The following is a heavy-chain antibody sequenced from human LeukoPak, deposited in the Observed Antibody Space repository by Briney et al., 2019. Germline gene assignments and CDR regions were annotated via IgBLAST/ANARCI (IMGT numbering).Heavy chain of an antibody. CDR3: ARHSIPGLSNPFDM. Sequence: GASLKISCKGSGSRFISYWIGWVRPKPGKGLEWMGIIHPGDSDTRNSPSLQGQVTISADKSISTSYLQWSSLKASDTAMYYCARHSIPGLSNPFDMWGQGTMVTVSS. J-gene: IGHJ3*02. V-gene: IGHV5-51*01. CDR2: IHPGDSDT. CDR1: GSRFISYW. D-gene: IGHD3-10*01.